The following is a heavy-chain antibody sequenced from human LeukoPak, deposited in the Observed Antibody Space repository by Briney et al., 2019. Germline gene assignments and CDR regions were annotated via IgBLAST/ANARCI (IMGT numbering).Heavy chain of an antibody. J-gene: IGHJ3*02. D-gene: IGHD1-26*01. CDR1: GGSVSNYY. V-gene: IGHV4-59*02. CDR2: IYYSGST. CDR3: ARDIGGDPHAFDI. Sequence: SETLSLTCSVSGGSVSNYYWSWIRQPPGKGLEWIGYIYYSGSTYYNPSLKSRVTISVDTSKNQLSLKLTSVIAADTAVYYCARDIGGDPHAFDIWGQGTMVTVSS.